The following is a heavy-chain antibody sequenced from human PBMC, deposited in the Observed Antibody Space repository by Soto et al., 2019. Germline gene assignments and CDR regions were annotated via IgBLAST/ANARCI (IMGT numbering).Heavy chain of an antibody. CDR2: ISNDGSET. Sequence: EVQVVESGGGSVQPGGSLRLSCAASGFTFNSHWMHWVRQVPGNGPVWVARISNDGSETIYADSVGGRFTISRDNAKNTVYLEMNSLRVEDTAVYYCVRDRPHNWFDPWGQGTLVTVSS. CDR1: GFTFNSHW. V-gene: IGHV3-74*01. CDR3: VRDRPHNWFDP. J-gene: IGHJ5*02.